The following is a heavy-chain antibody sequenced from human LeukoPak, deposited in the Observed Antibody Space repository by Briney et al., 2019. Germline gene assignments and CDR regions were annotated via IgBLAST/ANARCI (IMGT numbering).Heavy chain of an antibody. CDR1: GFTFSSYG. D-gene: IGHD3-3*01. CDR3: AKDEVAKLSGYGVDSYYYYYMDV. V-gene: IGHV3-30*02. CDR2: IRYDGSNK. Sequence: GGSLRLSCAASGFTFSSYGMHWVRQAPGKGLEWVAFIRYDGSNKYYADSVKGRFTISRDNSKNTLYLQMNSLRAEDTAVYYCAKDEVAKLSGYGVDSYYYYYMDVWGKGTTVTVSS. J-gene: IGHJ6*03.